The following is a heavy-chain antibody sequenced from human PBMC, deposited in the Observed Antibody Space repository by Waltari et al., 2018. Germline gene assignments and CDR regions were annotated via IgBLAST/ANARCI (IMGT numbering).Heavy chain of an antibody. Sequence: QLQMQESGPGLVRPSETLSLTCAVSGGSITTITYFWGWIRQPPGKGLEWIASFSYNGNPSSNPSLKSRVTISGDTSKNQFSLVLTSVTAADTAVYYCARGLGAIYWGHGTLVTVSS. D-gene: IGHD2-21*01. CDR1: GGSITTITYF. V-gene: IGHV4-39*07. CDR3: ARGLGAIY. CDR2: FSYNGNP. J-gene: IGHJ4*01.